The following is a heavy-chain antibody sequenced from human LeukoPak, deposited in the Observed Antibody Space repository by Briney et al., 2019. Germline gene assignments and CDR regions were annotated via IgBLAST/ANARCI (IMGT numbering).Heavy chain of an antibody. CDR3: ARSGSYQPLFDY. D-gene: IGHD3-16*02. CDR1: GYTFTGYY. Sequence: EASVKVSCKASGYTFTGYYMHWVRQAPGQGLEWMGWINPNSGGTNYAQKFQGWVTTTRDTSISTAYMELSRLRSDDTAVYYCARSGSYQPLFDYWGQGTLVTVSS. J-gene: IGHJ4*02. V-gene: IGHV1-2*04. CDR2: INPNSGGT.